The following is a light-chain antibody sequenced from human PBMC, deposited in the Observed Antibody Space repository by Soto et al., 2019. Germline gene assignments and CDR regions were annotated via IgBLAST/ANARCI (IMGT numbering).Light chain of an antibody. Sequence: DIVLTQSPLSLPVTPGEPASISCRSSQSLLHSNGNIYLDWYLQKPGQSPQLLIYLGSIRASGVPDRFSGRGSGTDFTLKCTRVEAEDVGVYYCMQAVQTPRTFGQGTKVQIK. J-gene: IGKJ1*01. CDR1: QSLLHSNGNIY. CDR2: LGS. CDR3: MQAVQTPRT. V-gene: IGKV2-28*01.